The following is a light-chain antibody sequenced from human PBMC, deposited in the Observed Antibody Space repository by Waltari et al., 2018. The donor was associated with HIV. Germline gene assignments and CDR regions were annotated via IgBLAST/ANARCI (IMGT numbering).Light chain of an antibody. Sequence: SYVLTQPPSVSVAPGQTARITCGGNNIGSKRVHWYQQKPGQAPVLVVYNGSDRPSGIPERFSGSNSGNTATLTITRVEAGDEADYYCHEWDRGTDHHVFGTGTKVTVL. CDR2: NGS. J-gene: IGLJ1*01. CDR1: NIGSKR. CDR3: HEWDRGTDHHV. V-gene: IGLV3-21*02.